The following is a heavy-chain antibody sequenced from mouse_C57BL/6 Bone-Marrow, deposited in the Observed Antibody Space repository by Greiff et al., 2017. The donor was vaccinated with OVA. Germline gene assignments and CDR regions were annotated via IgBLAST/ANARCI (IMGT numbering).Heavy chain of an antibody. CDR3: ARSWDIYAMDY. V-gene: IGHV1-81*01. CDR1: GYTFTSYG. CDR2: IYPRSGNT. J-gene: IGHJ4*01. Sequence: QVQLQQSGAELARPGASVKLSCKASGYTFTSYGISWVKQRTGQGLEWIGEIYPRSGNTYYNEKFKGKATLTADKSSSKAYMELRSLTAEDSAVYFCARSWDIYAMDYWGQGTSVTVSS. D-gene: IGHD4-1*01.